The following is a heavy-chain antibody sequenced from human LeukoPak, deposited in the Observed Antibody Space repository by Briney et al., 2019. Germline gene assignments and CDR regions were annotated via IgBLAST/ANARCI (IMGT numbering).Heavy chain of an antibody. Sequence: SETLSLTCTVSGGSVSSGSYYWSWIRQPPGKGLEWIGYIYYSGSTNYNPSLESRVTISVDTSKNQFSLKLSSVTAADTAVYYCASSLWTYDILTGYGYWGQGTLVTVSS. V-gene: IGHV4-61*01. J-gene: IGHJ4*02. CDR3: ASSLWTYDILTGYGY. CDR2: IYYSGST. D-gene: IGHD3-9*01. CDR1: GGSVSSGSYY.